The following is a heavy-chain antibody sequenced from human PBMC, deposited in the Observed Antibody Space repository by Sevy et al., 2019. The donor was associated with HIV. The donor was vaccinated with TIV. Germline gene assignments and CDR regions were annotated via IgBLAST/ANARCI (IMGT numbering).Heavy chain of an antibody. J-gene: IGHJ6*02. V-gene: IGHV1-2*06. CDR1: GYTFTDDY. CDR3: ARDAAGGTTNSGMDV. D-gene: IGHD1-7*01. CDR2: IYPNSGGT. Sequence: VSVKVSCKASGYTFTDDYLHWVRQAPGQGLEWMGRIYPNSGGTNYAQKFQGRVTMTRDTSISTAYMELSRLRPDDTAVYFCARDAAGGTTNSGMDVWGQGTTVTVSS.